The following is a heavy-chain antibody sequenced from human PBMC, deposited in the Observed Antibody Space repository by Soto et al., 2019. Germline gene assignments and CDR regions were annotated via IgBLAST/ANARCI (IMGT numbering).Heavy chain of an antibody. J-gene: IGHJ5*02. CDR2: IYYSGST. CDR1: GDSISSHY. V-gene: IGHV4-59*11. CDR3: ARGGSWFDH. D-gene: IGHD6-19*01. Sequence: SETLSLTCTVSGDSISSHYWSWIRQPPGKALEWIAYIYYSGSTSYNPSLKSRVSISEDTSKNQLSLKLSSVTAADTAVYYCARGGSWFDHWGQGTLVTVSS.